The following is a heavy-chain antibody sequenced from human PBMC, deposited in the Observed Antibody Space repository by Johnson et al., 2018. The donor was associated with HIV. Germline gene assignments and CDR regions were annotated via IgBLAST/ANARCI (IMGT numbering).Heavy chain of an antibody. J-gene: IGHJ3*01. Sequence: VQLVESGGGVVQPGESLRLSCAASGFTFSVYDRHWVCQAPGKGLQWVSYISSSGSTIYYADSVKGRFTISRDNAKNSLYLQMNSLRADDTALYYCARATYYYDTSGYLTRPRAFDVWGQGTMVTVSS. CDR1: GFTFSVYD. V-gene: IGHV3-48*03. D-gene: IGHD3-22*01. CDR2: ISSSGSTI. CDR3: ARATYYYDTSGYLTRPRAFDV.